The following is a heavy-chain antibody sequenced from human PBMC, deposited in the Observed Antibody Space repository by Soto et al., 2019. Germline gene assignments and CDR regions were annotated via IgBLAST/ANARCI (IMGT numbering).Heavy chain of an antibody. CDR3: ARDGNHQRYYLGC. Sequence: PGVTLRLSLTTSGFSFRDLYMSWIRQTRGKGLWCLPSISCRGDATFTANSVKRRFIVSRDNANSSVDLQMRSLRVDDTAVYYCARDGNHQRYYLGCWGQRPRVTVSS. CDR1: GFSFRDLY. J-gene: IGHJ4*02. D-gene: IGHD2-15*01. CDR2: ISCRGDAT. V-gene: IGHV3-11*01.